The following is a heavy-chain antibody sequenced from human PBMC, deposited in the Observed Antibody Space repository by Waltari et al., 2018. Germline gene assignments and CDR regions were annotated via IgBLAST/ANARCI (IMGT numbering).Heavy chain of an antibody. V-gene: IGHV4-59*01. CDR1: GGSISSYY. CDR3: ARDQSWFGEFDY. CDR2: IYYSGST. Sequence: QVQLQESGPGLVKPSETLSLTCPVPGGSISSYYWSWIRQPPGKGLEWIGYIYYSGSTNYNPSLKSRVTISVDTSKNQFSLKLSSVTAADTAVYYCARDQSWFGEFDYWGQGTLVTVSS. D-gene: IGHD3-10*01. J-gene: IGHJ4*02.